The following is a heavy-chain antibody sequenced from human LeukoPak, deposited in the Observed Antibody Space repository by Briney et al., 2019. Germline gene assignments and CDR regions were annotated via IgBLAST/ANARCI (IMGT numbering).Heavy chain of an antibody. CDR2: INPNSGGT. V-gene: IGHV1-2*06. D-gene: IGHD5-12*01. J-gene: IGHJ5*02. CDR3: ARKGLRFDWFDP. Sequence: GASVKVSCKASGYTFTGYYMHWVRQAPGQGLEWMGRINPNSGGTDYAQKFQGRVTMTRDTSISTAYMELSRLRSDDTAVYYCARKGLRFDWFDPWGQGTLVTVSS. CDR1: GYTFTGYY.